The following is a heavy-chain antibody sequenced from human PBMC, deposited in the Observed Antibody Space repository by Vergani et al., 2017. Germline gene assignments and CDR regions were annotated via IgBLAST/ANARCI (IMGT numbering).Heavy chain of an antibody. CDR2: INPNMGGT. D-gene: IGHD1-26*01. J-gene: IGHJ6*03. V-gene: IGHV1-2*02. CDR3: ARRESAYYYYMDV. Sequence: QVQLVQSGAEVKKPGASVKVSCKASGYTFTGYYMHWVRQAPGQGLEWMGWINPNMGGTNYAQKFQGRVTMTRDTSISTAYMELSRLRSDDTAVYYCARRESAYYYYMDVWGKGTTVTVSS. CDR1: GYTFTGYY.